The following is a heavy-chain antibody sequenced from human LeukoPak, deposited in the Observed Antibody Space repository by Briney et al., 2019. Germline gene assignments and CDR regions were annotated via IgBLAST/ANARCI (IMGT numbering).Heavy chain of an antibody. Sequence: GASVKVSCKASGGTFSSYAISWVRQAPGQGLEWMGGIIPIFGTAIYAQKFQGRVTITADESTSTAYMELSSLRSEDTAVYYCARAGHSGYDGARFFDYWGQGTLVTVSS. V-gene: IGHV1-69*13. CDR1: GGTFSSYA. CDR3: ARAGHSGYDGARFFDY. CDR2: IIPIFGTA. D-gene: IGHD5-12*01. J-gene: IGHJ4*02.